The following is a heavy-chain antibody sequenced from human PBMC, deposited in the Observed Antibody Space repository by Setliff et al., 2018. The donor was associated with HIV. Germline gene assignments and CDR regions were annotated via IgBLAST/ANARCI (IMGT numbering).Heavy chain of an antibody. CDR2: IDPSGSYI. D-gene: IGHD6-19*01. CDR3: SRGIAVAGHDFANTPGDI. V-gene: IGHV5-10-1*01. Sequence: PRESLKISCKGSGKSLSNYWINWVRQMPGKGLEWMGRIDPSGSYINYGPSFQGHVTISADKSTNTAFLQWSSLKASDSAMYYCSRGIAVAGHDFANTPGDIWGQGTMVTVSS. CDR1: GKSLSNYW. J-gene: IGHJ3*02.